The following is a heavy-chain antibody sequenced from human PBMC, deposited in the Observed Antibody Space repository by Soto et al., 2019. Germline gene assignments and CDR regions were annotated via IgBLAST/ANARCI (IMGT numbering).Heavy chain of an antibody. J-gene: IGHJ6*02. CDR3: ARGGSIVVVPAAMNYYYYGMDV. V-gene: IGHV4-30-4*01. D-gene: IGHD2-2*01. Sequence: QVQLQESGPGLVKPSQTLSLTCTVSGGSISSGDYYWSWIRQPPGKGLEWIGYIYYSGSTYYNPSLKSRLTISVDTSKNQFSLKLSSVTAADTAVYYCARGGSIVVVPAAMNYYYYGMDVWGQGTTVTVSS. CDR1: GGSISSGDYY. CDR2: IYYSGST.